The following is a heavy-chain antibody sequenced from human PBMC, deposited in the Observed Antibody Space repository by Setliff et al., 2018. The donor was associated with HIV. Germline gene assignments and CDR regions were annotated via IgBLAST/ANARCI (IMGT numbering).Heavy chain of an antibody. D-gene: IGHD3-3*01. CDR3: ARGTPVGTIWNYYSYMDL. CDR2: IIGIFDTP. CDR1: GGTLSSYV. V-gene: IGHV1-69*13. J-gene: IGHJ6*03. Sequence: ASVKVSCKASGGTLSSYVVSWVRQAPGQGLEWMGGIIGIFDTPKYAQKFQGRVTITADESTNTAYMELRSLRSEDTAVYYCARGTPVGTIWNYYSYMDLWGKGTTVTVSS.